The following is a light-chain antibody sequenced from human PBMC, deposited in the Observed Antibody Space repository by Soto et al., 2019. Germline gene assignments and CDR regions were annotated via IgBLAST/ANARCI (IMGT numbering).Light chain of an antibody. CDR1: SSNIGTNT. Sequence: QSALTQPPSASGTPGQWVTISCSGSSSNIGTNTVNWYQHLPGTAPKLLIYSSNQRPSGVPDRFSGSKSGTSASLAISGLQSEDEADYYCATWDDRLNTYVFGTGTKVTVL. CDR3: ATWDDRLNTYV. V-gene: IGLV1-44*01. J-gene: IGLJ1*01. CDR2: SSN.